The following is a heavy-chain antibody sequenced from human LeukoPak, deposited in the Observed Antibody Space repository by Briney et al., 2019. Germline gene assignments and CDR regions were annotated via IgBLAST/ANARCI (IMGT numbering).Heavy chain of an antibody. CDR2: IYYSGST. CDR1: GGSISSGDYY. CDR3: ASNPFYSSGWQIDY. D-gene: IGHD6-19*01. J-gene: IGHJ4*02. Sequence: SQTLSLTCTVSGGSISSGDYYWSWIRQPPGKGLEWIGYIYYSGSTYYNPPLKSRVTTSVDTSKNQFSLKLSSVTAADTAVYYCASNPFYSSGWQIDYWGQGTLVTVSS. V-gene: IGHV4-30-4*01.